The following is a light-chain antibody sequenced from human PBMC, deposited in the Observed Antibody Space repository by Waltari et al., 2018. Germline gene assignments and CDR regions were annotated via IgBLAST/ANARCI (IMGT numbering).Light chain of an antibody. J-gene: IGKJ2*01. CDR3: QQYNNWPYT. CDR2: GAS. CDR1: QSVSSN. Sequence: EIVMTQSPATPSVSPGESATLSCRASQSVSSNLAWYQQKPGQAPRLLIYGASTRATGFPARFSGSGSGTEFTLTISSLQSEDFAVYYCQQYNNWPYTFGQGTKLEIK. V-gene: IGKV3-15*01.